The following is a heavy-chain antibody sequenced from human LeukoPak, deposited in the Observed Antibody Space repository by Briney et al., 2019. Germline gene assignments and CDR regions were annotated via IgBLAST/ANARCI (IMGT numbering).Heavy chain of an antibody. Sequence: GGSLRLSCTASGFTFSSSWMSWVRQAPGKGLEWVANIKQDGSEYYYVDSVKGRFTISRDNAKNSLFLQMNSLRAEDTAVYYCASGGSVVNYWGQGTLVTVSS. CDR1: GFTFSSSW. V-gene: IGHV3-7*01. CDR2: IKQDGSEY. J-gene: IGHJ4*02. CDR3: ASGGSVVNY. D-gene: IGHD1-26*01.